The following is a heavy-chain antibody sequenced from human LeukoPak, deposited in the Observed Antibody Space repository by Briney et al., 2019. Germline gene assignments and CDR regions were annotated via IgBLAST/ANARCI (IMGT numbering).Heavy chain of an antibody. J-gene: IGHJ4*02. CDR1: GFIFTTYS. CDR2: VSGSGADI. V-gene: IGHV3-21*01. Sequence: GGSLRLSCTASGFIFTTYSMNWVRQAPGKGLEWVASVSGSGADIHYADSVKGRFTISRDNAKNSLYLQMNSLRAEGTAVYYCARDTANYYDSSGDFDFWGQGTLVTVSS. CDR3: ARDTANYYDSSGDFDF. D-gene: IGHD3-22*01.